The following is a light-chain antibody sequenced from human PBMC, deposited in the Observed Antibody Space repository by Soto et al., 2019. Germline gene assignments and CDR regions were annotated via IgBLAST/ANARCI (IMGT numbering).Light chain of an antibody. V-gene: IGKV1-5*01. CDR1: QPITTW. Sequence: GDSVTITCRASQPITTWLAWYQQKPGRAPRLLIYDAFALQSGVPSRFSGSGSGTEFTLTISSPQPDDFATYYCQQYNSFLTTFGQGTKVEIQ. CDR2: DAF. J-gene: IGKJ1*01. CDR3: QQYNSFLTT.